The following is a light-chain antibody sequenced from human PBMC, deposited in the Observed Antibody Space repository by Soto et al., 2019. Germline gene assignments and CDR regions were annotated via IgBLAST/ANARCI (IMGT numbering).Light chain of an antibody. J-gene: IGKJ1*01. Sequence: DIHMTQSTSTPSASVGDRVTITCRASQSISIWLAWYQQKPGRAPNLLIYGTSSLESGVPSRFSGSGSGTEFPLTFRSLQPDDFATYYCQHYNDYSWTFGQGTKVEIK. V-gene: IGKV1-5*03. CDR2: GTS. CDR3: QHYNDYSWT. CDR1: QSISIW.